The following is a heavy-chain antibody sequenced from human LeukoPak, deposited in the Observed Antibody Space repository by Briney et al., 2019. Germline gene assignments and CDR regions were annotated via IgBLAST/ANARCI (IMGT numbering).Heavy chain of an antibody. CDR3: ARDHEDCSSASCYD. CDR1: GGTFIGYF. D-gene: IGHD2-2*01. Sequence: ASVRVSCTASGGTFIGYFMNWVRQAPGQGLEWMGRINPNSGGTNYAQKFQGRVTMTRDTSISTAYMELSRLRSDDTAVYYCARDHEDCSSASCYDWGQGTLVTVSS. CDR2: INPNSGGT. V-gene: IGHV1-2*06. J-gene: IGHJ4*02.